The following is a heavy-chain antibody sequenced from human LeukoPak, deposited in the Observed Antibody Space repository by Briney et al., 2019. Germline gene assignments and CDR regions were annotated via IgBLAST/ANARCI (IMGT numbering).Heavy chain of an antibody. CDR2: MSPNSGDT. Sequence: WASVKVSCKASGYIFTSYDFNWVRQATGQRPEWMGWMSPNSGDTGYAQKFQDRVTMTRNTSISTAYMELSSLRSDDTAVYYCARGPPNWGYDYWGPGTLVTVSS. CDR1: GYIFTSYD. V-gene: IGHV1-8*01. CDR3: ARGPPNWGYDY. J-gene: IGHJ4*02. D-gene: IGHD7-27*01.